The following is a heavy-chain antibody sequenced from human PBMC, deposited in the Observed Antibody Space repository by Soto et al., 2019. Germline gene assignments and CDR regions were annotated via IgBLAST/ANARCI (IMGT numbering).Heavy chain of an antibody. J-gene: IGHJ3*02. Sequence: ASVKVSCKASGYTFTSYGISWVRQAPGQGLEWMGWISAYNGNTNYAQKLQGRVTMTTDTSTSTAYMELRSLRSDDTAVYYCARVYGSGSYFADAFDIWGQGTMVTVSS. CDR1: GYTFTSYG. V-gene: IGHV1-18*01. D-gene: IGHD3-10*01. CDR3: ARVYGSGSYFADAFDI. CDR2: ISAYNGNT.